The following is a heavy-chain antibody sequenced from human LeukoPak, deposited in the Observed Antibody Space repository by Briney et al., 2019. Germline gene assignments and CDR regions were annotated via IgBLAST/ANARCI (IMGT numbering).Heavy chain of an antibody. Sequence: ASVKVSCKASGYTFTSYYMHWVRQAPGQGLEWMGIINPSGGSTSYAQKFQGRVTMTRDTSTSTVYMELSSLRSEDTAVYYCARDRYDSSGYYNRAFDIWGQGTMVTVS. CDR3: ARDRYDSSGYYNRAFDI. CDR2: INPSGGST. V-gene: IGHV1-46*01. CDR1: GYTFTSYY. D-gene: IGHD3-22*01. J-gene: IGHJ3*02.